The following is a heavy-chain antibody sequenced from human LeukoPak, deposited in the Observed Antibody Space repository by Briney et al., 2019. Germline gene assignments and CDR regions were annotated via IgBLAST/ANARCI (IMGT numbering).Heavy chain of an antibody. Sequence: GASVKVSCKASGYTFTAYGISWVRQAPGQGLEWMGWISVYNGNTNYTPKLQGRVTMTTDTSTSTAYMELRSLRSDDTAVYYCARDRLTYYSGSGSVFWGQGTLVTVSS. V-gene: IGHV1-18*01. CDR1: GYTFTAYG. CDR3: ARDRLTYYSGSGSVF. CDR2: ISVYNGNT. J-gene: IGHJ4*02. D-gene: IGHD3-10*01.